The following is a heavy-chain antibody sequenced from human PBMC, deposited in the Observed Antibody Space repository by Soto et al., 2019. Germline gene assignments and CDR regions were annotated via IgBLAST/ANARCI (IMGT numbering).Heavy chain of an antibody. J-gene: IGHJ4*02. CDR3: ARRSSGRQTTAWAPPDC. CDR2: IKQDGSEK. CDR1: VFTFSTYC. Sequence: GESLKISCAASVFTFSTYCMTWVRQARGNGLEWVSNIKQDGSEKFYVGSVRGRFTISRDKAKNSMYLQMNSLRADDTAVYYCARRSSGRQTTAWAPPDCWGQGTLVTVSS. D-gene: IGHD2-15*01. V-gene: IGHV3-7*03.